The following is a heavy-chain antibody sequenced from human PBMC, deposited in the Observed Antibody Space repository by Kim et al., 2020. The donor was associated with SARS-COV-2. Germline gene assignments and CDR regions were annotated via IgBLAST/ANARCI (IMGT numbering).Heavy chain of an antibody. Sequence: SETLSLTCAVYGGSFSGYYWSWIRQPPGKGLEWIGEINHSGSTNYNPSLKSRVTISVDTSKNQFSLKLSSVTAADTAVYYCAGQWLAISYWGQGTLVTVSS. J-gene: IGHJ4*02. D-gene: IGHD6-19*01. CDR1: GGSFSGYY. CDR2: INHSGST. V-gene: IGHV4-34*01. CDR3: AGQWLAISY.